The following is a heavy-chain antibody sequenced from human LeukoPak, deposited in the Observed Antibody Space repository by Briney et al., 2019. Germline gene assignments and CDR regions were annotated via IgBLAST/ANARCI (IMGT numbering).Heavy chain of an antibody. Sequence: ETLSLTCTVSGASISSSNYYWGWIRQPPGKGLEWIGSLYYSGGTYYNSSLKSRVTIYVDTSKNQFSLRLGSVTAADTAVYYCASSGYYFHFHSWGQETLDTVSS. V-gene: IGHV4-39*01. J-gene: IGHJ4*02. D-gene: IGHD3-22*01. CDR3: ASSGYYFHFHS. CDR2: LYYSGGT. CDR1: GASISSSNYY.